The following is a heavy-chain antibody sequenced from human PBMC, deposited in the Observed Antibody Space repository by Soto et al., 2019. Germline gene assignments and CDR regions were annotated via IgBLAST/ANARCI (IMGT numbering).Heavy chain of an antibody. CDR2: MYYSGRT. J-gene: IGHJ4*02. CDR1: GGSISSYY. Sequence: SETLSLTCTVSGGSISSYYWSWIRQPPGKGLEWIGYMYYSGRTNYNPSLKSRVTISVDTSKNQFSLKLSSVTAADAAVYYCARDGYSSYFDYWGQGTLVTVSP. CDR3: ARDGYSSYFDY. V-gene: IGHV4-59*01. D-gene: IGHD6-13*01.